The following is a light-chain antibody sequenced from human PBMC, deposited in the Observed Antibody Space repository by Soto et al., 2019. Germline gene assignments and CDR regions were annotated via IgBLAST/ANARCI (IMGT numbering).Light chain of an antibody. Sequence: EIVLTQSPATLSLSPGERATLSCRASQSVSSYLAWYQQKPGQAPRLLIYDASNRATGIPARFSGSGSGTDFTLTISSLEPEDFAVYYCQQSSNRPPIFSFGPGTKVDIK. CDR3: QQSSNRPPIFS. CDR2: DAS. V-gene: IGKV3-11*01. CDR1: QSVSSY. J-gene: IGKJ3*01.